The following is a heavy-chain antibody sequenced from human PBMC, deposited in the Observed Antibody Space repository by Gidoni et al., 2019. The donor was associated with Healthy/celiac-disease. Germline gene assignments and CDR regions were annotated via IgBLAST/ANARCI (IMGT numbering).Heavy chain of an antibody. J-gene: IGHJ4*02. CDR2: IYHSGST. Sequence: QVQLQESGPGLVTPSGTLSLTCAVSGGSISSSNWLSWVRQPPGKGLEWIGEIYHSGSTNYNPSLKSRVTISVDKSKNQFSLKLSSVTAADTAVYYCARDPGGDSSTFFDYWGQGTLVTVSS. CDR1: GGSISSSNW. V-gene: IGHV4-4*02. CDR3: ARDPGGDSSTFFDY. D-gene: IGHD6-13*01.